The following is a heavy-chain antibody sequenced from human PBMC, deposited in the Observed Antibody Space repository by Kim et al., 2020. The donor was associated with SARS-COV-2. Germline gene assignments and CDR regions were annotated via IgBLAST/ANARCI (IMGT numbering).Heavy chain of an antibody. D-gene: IGHD2-2*01. Sequence: SETLSLTCAVYGGSFSGYYWSWIRQPPGKGLEWIGEINHSGSTNYNPSLKSRVTISVDTSKNQFSLKLSSVTAADTAVYYCARAGVTIVVVPAALGNWFDPWGQGTLVTVSS. CDR2: INHSGST. CDR1: GGSFSGYY. V-gene: IGHV4-34*01. CDR3: ARAGVTIVVVPAALGNWFDP. J-gene: IGHJ5*02.